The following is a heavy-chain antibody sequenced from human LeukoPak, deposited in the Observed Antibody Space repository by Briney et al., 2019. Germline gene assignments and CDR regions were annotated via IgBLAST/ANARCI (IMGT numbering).Heavy chain of an antibody. CDR3: AREYNGWAFDY. CDR1: GFTVSSNY. V-gene: IGHV3-66*01. J-gene: IGHJ4*02. Sequence: GGSLRLSCAASGFTVSSNYMSWVRQAPGKGLEWVSVIYNTGSTYYADSVKGRFTISRDNSKNTLYLQVNSLRAEDTAVYYCAREYNGWAFDYWGQGTLVTVSS. CDR2: IYNTGST. D-gene: IGHD1-1*01.